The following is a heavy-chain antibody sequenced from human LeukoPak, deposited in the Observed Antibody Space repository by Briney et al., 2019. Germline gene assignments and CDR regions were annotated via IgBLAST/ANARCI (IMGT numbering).Heavy chain of an antibody. Sequence: PGGSLRLFCGASGFTFSTYGMNWVRQAPGEGLEWVSVISGSNATTYYADSVKGRFTISRDNSRNTLYLQMKSLRADDTAVCYCATRLLTGSTDYWGQGTLVTVSS. J-gene: IGHJ4*02. CDR3: ATRLLTGSTDY. D-gene: IGHD3-16*01. CDR1: GFTFSTYG. CDR2: ISGSNATT. V-gene: IGHV3-23*01.